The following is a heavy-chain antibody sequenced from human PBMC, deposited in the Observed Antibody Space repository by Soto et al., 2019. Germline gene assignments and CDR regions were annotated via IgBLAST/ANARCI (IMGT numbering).Heavy chain of an antibody. D-gene: IGHD5-18*01. CDR2: IIPIFGTA. CDR3: ASSRAGGYQHFDY. J-gene: IGHJ4*02. Sequence: GASVKVSCKASGGTFSSYAISWVRQAPGQGLEWMGGIIPIFGTANYAQKFQGRVTITADESTSTAYMELSSLRSEDTAVYYCASSRAGGYQHFDYWGQGTLVTVSS. CDR1: GGTFSSYA. V-gene: IGHV1-69*13.